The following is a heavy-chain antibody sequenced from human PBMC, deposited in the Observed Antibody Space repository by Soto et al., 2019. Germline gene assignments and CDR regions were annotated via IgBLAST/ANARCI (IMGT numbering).Heavy chain of an antibody. CDR2: ISSSGSTI. V-gene: IGHV3-11*01. D-gene: IGHD2-15*01. CDR3: ARDGVAPNYYYHYGMDV. CDR1: GLTFSDYY. J-gene: IGHJ6*02. Sequence: GGSLRLSCAASGLTFSDYYMSWIRQAPGKGLEWVSYISSSGSTIYYADSVKGRFTISRDNAKNSLYLQMNSLRAEDTAVYYCARDGVAPNYYYHYGMDVWGQGTTVTVSS.